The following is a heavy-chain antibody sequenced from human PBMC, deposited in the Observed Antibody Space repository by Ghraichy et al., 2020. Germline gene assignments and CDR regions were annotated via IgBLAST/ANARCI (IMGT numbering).Heavy chain of an antibody. Sequence: GGALRLSCAASGFTFSSYAMSWVRQAPGKGLEWVSAISGSGGSTYYADSVKGRFTISRDNSKNTLYLQMNSLRAEDTAVYYCAKDPVRGIAVAGTEDYFDYWGQGTLVTVSS. CDR2: ISGSGGST. CDR3: AKDPVRGIAVAGTEDYFDY. V-gene: IGHV3-23*01. J-gene: IGHJ4*02. D-gene: IGHD6-19*01. CDR1: GFTFSSYA.